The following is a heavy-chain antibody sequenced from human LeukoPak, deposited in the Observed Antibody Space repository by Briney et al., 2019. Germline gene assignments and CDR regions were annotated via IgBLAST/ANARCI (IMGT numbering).Heavy chain of an antibody. V-gene: IGHV3-7*01. CDR3: ARDVAYNAFDY. CDR1: GFQFSISW. J-gene: IGHJ4*02. CDR2: IKPDGSAK. Sequence: GGSLRLSCAASGFQFSISWMTWVRQAPGKGLEWVANIKPDGSAKNYVGFVQGRFTISRDNPGNSVYLQMRSLRADDTALYFCARDVAYNAFDYWGQGTLVTVSS. D-gene: IGHD1-14*01.